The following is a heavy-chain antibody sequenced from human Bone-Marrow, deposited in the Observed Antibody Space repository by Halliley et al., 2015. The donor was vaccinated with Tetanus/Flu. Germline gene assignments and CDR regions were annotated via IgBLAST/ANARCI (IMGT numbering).Heavy chain of an antibody. V-gene: IGHV3-21*01. J-gene: IGHJ4*02. CDR2: ITGSPAYI. Sequence: WVSSITGSPAYIYYADSVRGRFTISRDNAKNSLYLQMNNLRVEDTAVYYCARTVGSGYYYFDSWGQGTLVTVSS. D-gene: IGHD3-22*01. CDR3: ARTVGSGYYYFDS.